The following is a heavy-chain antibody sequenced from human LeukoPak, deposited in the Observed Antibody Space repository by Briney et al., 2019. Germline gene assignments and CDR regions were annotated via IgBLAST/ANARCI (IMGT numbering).Heavy chain of an antibody. CDR3: AKDDNCSGGSCYYYFDY. J-gene: IGHJ4*02. Sequence: GGSLRLSCAASGFTFSRNLMSWVRQAPGKGLEWVSSISGSGGSSYYADSVKGRFTMSRDNSKNTLYLQMSGLRAEDTAVYYCAKDDNCSGGSCYYYFDYWGQGTLVTVSS. D-gene: IGHD2-15*01. CDR1: GFTFSRNL. CDR2: ISGSGGSS. V-gene: IGHV3-23*01.